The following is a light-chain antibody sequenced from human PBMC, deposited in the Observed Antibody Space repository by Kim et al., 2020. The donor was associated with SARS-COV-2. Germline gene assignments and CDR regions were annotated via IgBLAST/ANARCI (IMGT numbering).Light chain of an antibody. CDR2: SNN. J-gene: IGLJ3*02. Sequence: ELTQPPSASGTPGQRVTISCSGSSSNIGSNTVNWYQQLPGTAPKLLIYSNNQRPSGAPDRFSGSKSGTSASLAISGLQSEDEADYYCAARDDSLNAWV. CDR3: AARDDSLNAWV. CDR1: SSNIGSNT. V-gene: IGLV1-44*01.